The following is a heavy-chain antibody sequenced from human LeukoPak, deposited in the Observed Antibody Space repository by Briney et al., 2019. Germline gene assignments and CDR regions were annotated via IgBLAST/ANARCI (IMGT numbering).Heavy chain of an antibody. CDR1: GVSISSSSYY. V-gene: IGHV4-39*07. J-gene: IGHJ3*02. CDR2: SYYSGST. Sequence: SETLSLTCTVSGVSISSSSYYWGWLRQPPGKGLEWNGSSYYSGSTYYNPSLKSRVTISVDTSKNQFSLKLSSVTAADTAVYYCARADYYYYDSSPARGPYGAFDIWGQGTRVTVSA. D-gene: IGHD3-22*01. CDR3: ARADYYYYDSSPARGPYGAFDI.